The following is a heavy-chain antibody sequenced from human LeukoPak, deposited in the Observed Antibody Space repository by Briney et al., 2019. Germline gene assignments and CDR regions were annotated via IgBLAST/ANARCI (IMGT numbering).Heavy chain of an antibody. J-gene: IGHJ5*02. Sequence: GASVKVSCKASGGTFSSYAISWVRQAPGQGLEWMGGIIPIFGTANYAQKFQGRVTITTDESTSTAYMELSSLRSEDTAVYYCATIVVVPAASEHNWFDPWGQGTLVTVSS. CDR3: ATIVVVPAASEHNWFDP. CDR1: GGTFSSYA. CDR2: IIPIFGTA. D-gene: IGHD2-2*01. V-gene: IGHV1-69*05.